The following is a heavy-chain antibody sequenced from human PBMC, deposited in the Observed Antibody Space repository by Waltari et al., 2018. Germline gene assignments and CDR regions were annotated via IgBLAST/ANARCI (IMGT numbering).Heavy chain of an antibody. D-gene: IGHD6-6*01. CDR3: VREWSSSSSWFDP. CDR2: INYSGST. V-gene: IGHV4-39*07. CDR1: GGSIGRNTFY. Sequence: QVQLQESGPGLVKSSETLSLTCTVSGGSIGRNTFYWAWIRQPPGKRMEWMASINYSGSTYYMPSLKSRVTISVDTSRNQLSLRLTSLTAADTAVYFCVREWSSSSSWFDPWGQGTLVTVSS. J-gene: IGHJ5*02.